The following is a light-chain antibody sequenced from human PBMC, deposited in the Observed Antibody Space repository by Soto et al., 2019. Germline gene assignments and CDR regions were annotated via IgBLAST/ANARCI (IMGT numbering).Light chain of an antibody. CDR3: QQYAGSPRT. CDR1: QSISSNY. J-gene: IGKJ1*01. CDR2: DAS. Sequence: EIVLTQSPGTLSLSPGERATLSCRASQSISSNYLAWYQQTPGQAPRPLIYDASSRAAGIPDRFSGSGSGTDFTLTISRLEPEDFGVYYCQQYAGSPRTFGQGTKVDI. V-gene: IGKV3-20*01.